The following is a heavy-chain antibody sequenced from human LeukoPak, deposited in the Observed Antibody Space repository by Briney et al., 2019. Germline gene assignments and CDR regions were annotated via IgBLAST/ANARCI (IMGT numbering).Heavy chain of an antibody. CDR3: ARLLPATATGFDY. Sequence: GESLKISCKGSGYSFTSYWIAWVRQMPGKGLEWMGIIYPGDSDARYSPSFQGQVTISADKSISTAYLQWSSLKASDTAMYYCARLLPATATGFDYWGQGTLVTVSA. V-gene: IGHV5-51*01. CDR2: IYPGDSDA. D-gene: IGHD2-2*01. CDR1: GYSFTSYW. J-gene: IGHJ4*02.